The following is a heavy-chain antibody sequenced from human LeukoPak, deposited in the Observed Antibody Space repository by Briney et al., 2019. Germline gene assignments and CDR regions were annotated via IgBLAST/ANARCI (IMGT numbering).Heavy chain of an antibody. CDR2: IYHSGST. CDR3: ASSSMVRGVIGRGSLDP. CDR1: GGSISSGGYS. V-gene: IGHV4-30-2*01. Sequence: SETLSLTCAVSGGSISSGGYSWSWIRQPPGKGLEWIGYIYHSGSTYYNPSLKSRVTISVDRSKNQLSLKLSSVTAADTAVYYCASSSMVRGVIGRGSLDPWGQGTLVTVSS. J-gene: IGHJ5*02. D-gene: IGHD3-10*01.